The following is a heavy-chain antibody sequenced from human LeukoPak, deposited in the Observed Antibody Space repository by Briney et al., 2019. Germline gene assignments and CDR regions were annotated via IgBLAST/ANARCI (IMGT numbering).Heavy chain of an antibody. J-gene: IGHJ1*01. CDR2: ISYDGSNI. V-gene: IGHV3-30*18. D-gene: IGHD3-22*01. Sequence: GGSLRLSCAASGFTFSSYGMHWVRQAPGKGLEWVAVISYDGSNIYYADSVKGRFTISRDNSKNTLYLQMNSLRAEDTAMYYCAKSSDSSGYYSAEYFQHWGQGTLVTVSS. CDR1: GFTFSSYG. CDR3: AKSSDSSGYYSAEYFQH.